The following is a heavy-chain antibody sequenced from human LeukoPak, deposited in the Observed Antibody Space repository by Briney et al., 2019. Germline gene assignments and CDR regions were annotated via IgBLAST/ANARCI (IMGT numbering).Heavy chain of an antibody. V-gene: IGHV1-18*01. D-gene: IGHD3-22*01. Sequence: GASVKVSXKASGYTFSSYGISWLRQAPGLGLEWIGWISAYDGNTNYAQKVQGRVTMTTDTFTSTAYLELRSLRSDDTAVYYCARDRTPLNGYYNDRSGYYYSYWGQGTLVTVSS. CDR1: GYTFSSYG. CDR2: ISAYDGNT. CDR3: ARDRTPLNGYYNDRSGYYYSY. J-gene: IGHJ4*02.